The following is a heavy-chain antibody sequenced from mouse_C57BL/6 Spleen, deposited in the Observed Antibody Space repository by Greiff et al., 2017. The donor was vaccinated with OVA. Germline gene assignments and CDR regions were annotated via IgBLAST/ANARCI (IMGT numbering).Heavy chain of an antibody. CDR1: GYTFTGYW. CDR2: ILPGSGST. Sequence: VQLVESGAELMKPGASVKLSCKATGYTFTGYWIEWVKQRPGHGLEWIGEILPGSGSTNYNEKFKGKATFTADTSSNTAYMQLSILTTEDSAIXYWARSQLRLRGPFAYWGQGTLVTVSA. V-gene: IGHV1-9*01. CDR3: ARSQLRLRGPFAY. J-gene: IGHJ3*01. D-gene: IGHD3-2*02.